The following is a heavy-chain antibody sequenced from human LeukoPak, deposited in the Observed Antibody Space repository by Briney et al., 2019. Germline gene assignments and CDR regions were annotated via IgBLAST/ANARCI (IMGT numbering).Heavy chain of an antibody. V-gene: IGHV3-33*08. CDR2: IWYDGSNK. CDR3: ARDFVHGTAYYFDY. CDR1: GFTFSSYA. D-gene: IGHD1-1*01. J-gene: IGHJ4*02. Sequence: GGSLRLSCAASGFTFSSYAMHWVRQAPGKGLEWVAVIWYDGSNKYYADSVKGRFTISRDNSKNTLYLQMNSLRAEDTAVYYCARDFVHGTAYYFDYWGQGTLVTVSS.